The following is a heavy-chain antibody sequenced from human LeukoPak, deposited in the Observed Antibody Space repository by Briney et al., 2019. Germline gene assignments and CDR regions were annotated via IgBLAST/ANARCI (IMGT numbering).Heavy chain of an antibody. D-gene: IGHD6-6*01. CDR3: AKVILIAAAHGDFIDL. CDR1: GFTVRSNY. V-gene: IGHV3-53*01. J-gene: IGHJ5*02. Sequence: PGRSLRLSCAVSGFTVRSNYMAWVRQAPGKGLECVSILYSSGDTYYADSVQGRFTISRDNSKNTLYLQMSSLRADDTAIYYCAKVILIAAAHGDFIDLWGQGTLVSVSS. CDR2: LYSSGDT.